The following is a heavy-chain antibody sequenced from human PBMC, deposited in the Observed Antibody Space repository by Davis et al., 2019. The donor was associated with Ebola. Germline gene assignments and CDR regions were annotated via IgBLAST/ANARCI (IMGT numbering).Heavy chain of an antibody. Sequence: PGGSLRLSCAASGFTFSSYAMHWVRQAPGKGLEYVSAISSNGGSTYYANSVKGRFTISRDNSKNTLYLQMGSLRAEDMAVYYCARGPRSWNYYYGMDVWGQGTTVTVSS. D-gene: IGHD6-13*01. V-gene: IGHV3-64*01. CDR2: ISSNGGST. CDR1: GFTFSSYA. CDR3: ARGPRSWNYYYGMDV. J-gene: IGHJ6*02.